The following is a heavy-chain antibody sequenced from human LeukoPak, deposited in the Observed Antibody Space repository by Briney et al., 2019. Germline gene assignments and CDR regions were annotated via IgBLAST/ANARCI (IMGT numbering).Heavy chain of an antibody. Sequence: GESLRLSCSTSGFTFSNHFMHWVRQAPGKGLEYVSSIGPNGASTLYADSVKGRFTISRDDSTNTLYLQMNSLKTEDTGVYYCAAGGRVWGQGTTVTVSS. D-gene: IGHD3-10*01. CDR1: GFTFSNHF. CDR3: AAGGRV. CDR2: IGPNGAST. V-gene: IGHV3-64*04. J-gene: IGHJ6*02.